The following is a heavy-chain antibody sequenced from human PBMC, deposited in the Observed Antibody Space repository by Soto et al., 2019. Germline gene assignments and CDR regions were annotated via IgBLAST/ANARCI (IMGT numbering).Heavy chain of an antibody. CDR1: GFTFSSYW. CDR3: ARGITMIVVAPLGY. J-gene: IGHJ4*02. CDR2: INSDGSST. D-gene: IGHD3-22*01. Sequence: PGGSLSLSCAASGFTFSSYWMHWVRQAPGKGLVWVSRINSDGSSTSYADSVKGRFTISRDNAKNTLYLQMNSLRAEDTAVYYCARGITMIVVAPLGYWGQGTLVTVSS. V-gene: IGHV3-74*01.